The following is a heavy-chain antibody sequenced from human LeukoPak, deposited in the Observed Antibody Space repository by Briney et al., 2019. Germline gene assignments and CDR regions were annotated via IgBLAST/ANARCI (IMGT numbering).Heavy chain of an antibody. D-gene: IGHD1-26*01. V-gene: IGHV3-15*01. CDR1: GFTFSSYA. CDR3: TTLVGAPTY. J-gene: IGHJ4*02. Sequence: GGSLRLSWEASGFTFSSYAMSWVRQAPGKGLEWVGRIKSKSDGETTDYAADVKSRFSLSRDDSQNAVYLQMTSLKSDDTAVYYCTTLVGAPTYWGQGTPVIVSS. CDR2: IKSKSDGETT.